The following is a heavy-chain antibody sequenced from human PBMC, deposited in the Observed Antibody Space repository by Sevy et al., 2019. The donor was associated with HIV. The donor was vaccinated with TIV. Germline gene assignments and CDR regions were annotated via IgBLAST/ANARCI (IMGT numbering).Heavy chain of an antibody. Sequence: GGSLRLSCAASGFNLSNHGMHWVRQAPGKGLELVAFIRYDGSNEYYGHSVKGRFTISRDNSNDTLYLQMNSLRPEYTAVYFCAKDRKVLLVVYAIPFDVFDIWGHGSMVTVSS. V-gene: IGHV3-30*02. CDR3: AKDRKVLLVVYAIPFDVFDI. CDR1: GFNLSNHG. CDR2: IRYDGSNE. J-gene: IGHJ3*02. D-gene: IGHD2-8*02.